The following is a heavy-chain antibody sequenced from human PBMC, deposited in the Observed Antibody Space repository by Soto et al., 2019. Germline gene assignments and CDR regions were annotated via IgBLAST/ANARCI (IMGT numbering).Heavy chain of an antibody. D-gene: IGHD5-12*01. CDR3: ARRRDGYILQSGMDV. CDR2: IYPGDSDT. CDR1: GYSFTSYW. Sequence: KGSGYSFTSYWIGWVRQMPGKGLEWMGIIYPGDSDTRYSPSFQGQVTISADKSISTAYLQWSSLKASDTAMYYCARRRDGYILQSGMDVWGQGTTVTVSS. V-gene: IGHV5-51*01. J-gene: IGHJ6*02.